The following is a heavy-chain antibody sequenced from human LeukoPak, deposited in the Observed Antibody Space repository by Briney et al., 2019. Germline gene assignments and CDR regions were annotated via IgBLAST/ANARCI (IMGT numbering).Heavy chain of an antibody. CDR1: GFTFSSHV. V-gene: IGHV3-23*01. Sequence: GGSLRLSCAASGFTFSSHVMSWVRQAPGKGLGWVSAISGSGVSTYYADSVKGRLTISRDNSKNTLYLQMNSLRAEDTAVYYCAKGSGPHGSGSYNDYWGQGTLVTVSS. J-gene: IGHJ4*02. D-gene: IGHD3-10*01. CDR2: ISGSGVST. CDR3: AKGSGPHGSGSYNDY.